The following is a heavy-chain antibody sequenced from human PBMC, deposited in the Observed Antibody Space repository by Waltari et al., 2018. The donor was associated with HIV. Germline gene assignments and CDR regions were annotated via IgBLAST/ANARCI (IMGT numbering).Heavy chain of an antibody. CDR2: MYHSGST. J-gene: IGHJ5*02. V-gene: IGHV4-4*02. Sequence: QVQLQESGPGLVKPSETLSLPCAVSGGSISSYNWWSWVRQTPGKGLEWMGEMYHSGSTNYNPSIKSRVTIVVDKSKNQFSLKVTSVTAADTAVYYCARVLTGDYGSSRFDPWGQGTLVTVSS. CDR1: GGSISSYNW. CDR3: ARVLTGDYGSSRFDP. D-gene: IGHD4-17*01.